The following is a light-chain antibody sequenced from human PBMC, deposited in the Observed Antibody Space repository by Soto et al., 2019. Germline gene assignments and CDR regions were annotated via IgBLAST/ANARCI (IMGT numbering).Light chain of an antibody. CDR3: QQRKT. CDR2: GAS. CDR1: QSVSSN. J-gene: IGKJ1*01. Sequence: EIVMTQSPATLSVSPGERATLSCRASQSVSSNLAWYQQKPGLAPRLLIYGASTRATGIPASFSGSGSGTEFTLTISSLQSEDFAVYYCQQRKTFGQGTKVEIK. V-gene: IGKV3-15*01.